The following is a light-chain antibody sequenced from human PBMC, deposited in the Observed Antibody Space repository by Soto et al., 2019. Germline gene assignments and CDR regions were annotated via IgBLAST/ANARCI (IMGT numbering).Light chain of an antibody. CDR3: CSYAGGYTWV. V-gene: IGLV2-11*01. CDR2: DVH. CDR1: SSDVGGYNY. Sequence: QSVLTQPRSVSGSPGQSVTISCTGTSSDVGGYNYVSWYLQHPGKAPKVMIFDVHKRPSGVPDRFSGSKSGNTASLTISGLQAEDEADYYCCSYAGGYTWVFGGGTQLTVL. J-gene: IGLJ3*02.